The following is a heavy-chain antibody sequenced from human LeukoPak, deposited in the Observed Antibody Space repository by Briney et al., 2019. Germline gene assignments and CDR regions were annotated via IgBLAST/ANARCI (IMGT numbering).Heavy chain of an antibody. Sequence: PSETLSLTCTVSGDSISTSSYYWGWIRQPPGKGLEWIGSIYYSAITYYNPSLKSRVTISIDTSKKQVSLKLSSVAAADTAVYYCARGPYSSGRFSAVDYWGQGTRVTVSS. CDR1: GDSISTSSYY. D-gene: IGHD6-19*01. CDR3: ARGPYSSGRFSAVDY. V-gene: IGHV4-39*07. J-gene: IGHJ4*02. CDR2: IYYSAIT.